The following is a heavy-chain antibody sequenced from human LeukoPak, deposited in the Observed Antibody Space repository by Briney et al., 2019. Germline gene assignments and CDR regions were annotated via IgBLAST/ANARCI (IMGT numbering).Heavy chain of an antibody. J-gene: IGHJ4*02. CDR3: AKSGLNRFDY. CDR1: GFTVSSNY. CDR2: FSGSGGST. D-gene: IGHD2-15*01. V-gene: IGHV3-23*01. Sequence: HAGGSLRLSCAASGFTVSSNYMSWVRQAPGKGLEWVSTFSGSGGSTHYADSVKGRFTISRDNSKNTLYLQMNSLRAEDTAVYYCAKSGLNRFDYWGQGTLVTVSS.